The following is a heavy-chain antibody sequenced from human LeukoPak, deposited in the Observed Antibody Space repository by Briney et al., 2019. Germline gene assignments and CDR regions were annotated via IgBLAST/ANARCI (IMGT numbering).Heavy chain of an antibody. J-gene: IGHJ4*02. Sequence: PGGSLRLSCEASGFTFSSSDMHWVRQATGKGLEWVSTISTAGDPYYPGSVKGRFTISRENAKNSLYLQMNSLRAGDTAVYYCAGGSGSSSWYSLDCWGQGTLVTVSS. CDR2: ISTAGDP. V-gene: IGHV3-13*05. D-gene: IGHD6-13*01. CDR1: GFTFSSSD. CDR3: AGGSGSSSWYSLDC.